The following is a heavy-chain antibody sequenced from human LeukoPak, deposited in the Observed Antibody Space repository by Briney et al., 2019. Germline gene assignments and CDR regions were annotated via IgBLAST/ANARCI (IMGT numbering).Heavy chain of an antibody. D-gene: IGHD4-23*01. J-gene: IGHJ3*01. CDR1: GYTFTNSW. CDR3: ATAVARTHAFDF. CDR2: IYPGDSNT. Sequence: ESLKISCKGSGYTFTNSWIVWVRQMPGKGLEWMGIIYPGDSNTRYSPSFQGQVTISADKSISTAYVQWSSLKASDSAIYYCATAVARTHAFDFGGQGTMVTVSS. V-gene: IGHV5-51*01.